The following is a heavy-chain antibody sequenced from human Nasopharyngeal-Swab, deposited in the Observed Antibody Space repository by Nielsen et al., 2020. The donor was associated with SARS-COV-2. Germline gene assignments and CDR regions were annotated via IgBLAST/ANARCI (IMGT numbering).Heavy chain of an antibody. D-gene: IGHD5-18*01. Sequence: SDTLSLTCAVYGGSFSGYDWSWIRQPPGKGLEWIGEINHSGSTNYNPSLKSRVTISVDTSKNQFSLKLSSVTAADTAVYYCARHTANTEDWGQGTLVTVSS. J-gene: IGHJ4*02. CDR3: ARHTANTED. V-gene: IGHV4-34*01. CDR1: GGSFSGYD. CDR2: INHSGST.